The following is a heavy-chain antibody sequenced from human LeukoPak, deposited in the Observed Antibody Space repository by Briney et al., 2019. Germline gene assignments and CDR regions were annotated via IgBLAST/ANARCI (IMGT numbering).Heavy chain of an antibody. D-gene: IGHD1-20*01. CDR3: AKGGGSITGTPLDY. CDR2: ISGSGGST. J-gene: IGHJ4*02. Sequence: PGGSLRLSCAASGFTFSSYAMSWVRQAPGKGLEWVSAISGSGGSTYYADSVKGRFTISRDNSKNTLYLQMNSLRAEDTAVYYCAKGGGSITGTPLDYWGQGTLVTVSS. V-gene: IGHV3-23*01. CDR1: GFTFSSYA.